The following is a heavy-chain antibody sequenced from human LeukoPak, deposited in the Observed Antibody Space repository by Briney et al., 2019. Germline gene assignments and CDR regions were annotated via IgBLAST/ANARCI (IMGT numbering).Heavy chain of an antibody. V-gene: IGHV2-5*01. CDR1: GFSLSTSGVG. D-gene: IGHD2-2*01. CDR2: IYWNDDK. Sequence: SGPTLVNPTETLTLTCTFSGFSLSTSGVGVGWIRQPPGKALEWLALIYWNDDKRYSPSLKSRLTITNDTSKNQVVLTMTNMDPVDTATYYCAHSGAPVVPAARGAVYYFDYWGQGTLVTVSS. J-gene: IGHJ4*02. CDR3: AHSGAPVVPAARGAVYYFDY.